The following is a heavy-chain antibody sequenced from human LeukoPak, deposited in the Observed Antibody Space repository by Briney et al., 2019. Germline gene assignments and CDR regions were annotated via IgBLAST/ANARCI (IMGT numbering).Heavy chain of an antibody. CDR2: INDRGTT. Sequence: SETLSLTCAVYGGSFTGYFWNWIRQSPGKGLEWIAEINDRGTTNYNPLLKSRVTISVDTSKNQFSLKLSSVTAADTAVYYCARGHMAAAGRRGYYFDYWGQGTLVTVSS. J-gene: IGHJ4*02. CDR1: GGSFTGYF. CDR3: ARGHMAAAGRRGYYFDY. V-gene: IGHV4-34*01. D-gene: IGHD6-13*01.